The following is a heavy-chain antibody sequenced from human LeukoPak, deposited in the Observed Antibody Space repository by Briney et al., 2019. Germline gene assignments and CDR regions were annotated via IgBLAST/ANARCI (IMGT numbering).Heavy chain of an antibody. CDR3: ANFYGSGI. Sequence: GGSLRLSCAASGFTFSNYALSWVRQAPGKGLEWVSGICGSGGSTYYADSVKGRFTISRDNSKNTLYLQMNSLRAEDTAVYYCANFYGSGIWGQGTLVTVSS. CDR1: GFTFSNYA. CDR2: ICGSGGST. D-gene: IGHD3-10*01. V-gene: IGHV3-23*01. J-gene: IGHJ4*02.